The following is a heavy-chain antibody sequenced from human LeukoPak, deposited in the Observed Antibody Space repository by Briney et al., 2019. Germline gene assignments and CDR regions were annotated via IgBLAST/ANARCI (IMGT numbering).Heavy chain of an antibody. Sequence: PSETLSLTCTVSGGSIRSSSYYWGWIRQPPGKGLEWIGSIYYSGSTYYNPSLKSRVTISVDTSKNQFSLKLSSVTAADTAVYYCARLPNRGYCSSTSCYYFDYWGQGTLVTVSS. J-gene: IGHJ4*02. CDR3: ARLPNRGYCSSTSCYYFDY. D-gene: IGHD2-2*01. CDR2: IYYSGST. V-gene: IGHV4-39*01. CDR1: GGSIRSSSYY.